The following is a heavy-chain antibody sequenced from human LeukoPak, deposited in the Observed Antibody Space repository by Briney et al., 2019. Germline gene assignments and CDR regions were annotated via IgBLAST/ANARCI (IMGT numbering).Heavy chain of an antibody. CDR3: ARDRRLSHSAGHYSGYSFNY. CDR1: GYTFTSYG. D-gene: IGHD5-12*01. CDR2: ISAYNGNT. J-gene: IGHJ4*02. Sequence: ASVKVSCKASGYTFTSYGISWVRQAPGQGLEWMGWISAYNGNTNYAQKLQGRVTMTTDTSTSTAYMELRSLRSDDTAVYYCARDRRLSHSAGHYSGYSFNYWGQGTLVTVFS. V-gene: IGHV1-18*01.